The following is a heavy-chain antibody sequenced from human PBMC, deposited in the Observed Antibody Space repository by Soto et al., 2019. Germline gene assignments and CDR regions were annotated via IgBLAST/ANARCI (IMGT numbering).Heavy chain of an antibody. CDR1: GGTFSSYA. V-gene: IGHV1-69*06. CDR2: IIPIFGTA. J-gene: IGHJ6*02. Sequence: ASVKVSCKASGGTFSSYAISWVRQAPGQGLEWMGGIIPIFGTANYAQKFQGRVTITADKSTSTAYMELSSLRSEDTAVCYCARGYDFWSGYPPYYYGMDVWGQGTTVTVS. CDR3: ARGYDFWSGYPPYYYGMDV. D-gene: IGHD3-3*01.